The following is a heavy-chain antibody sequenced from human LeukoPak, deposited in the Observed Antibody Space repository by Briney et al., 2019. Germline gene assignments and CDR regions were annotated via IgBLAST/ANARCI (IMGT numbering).Heavy chain of an antibody. CDR1: GFTFSSYG. Sequence: GGSLRLSCAASGFTFSSYGMHWVRQAPGKGLEWVSFIRYDGSNEYYADSVRGRFTISRDNSKNTVYLQMNTLRAEDTALYYCARGGTLVRGGDPFDYWGQGTLVTVSS. J-gene: IGHJ4*02. D-gene: IGHD3-10*01. V-gene: IGHV3-30*02. CDR2: IRYDGSNE. CDR3: ARGGTLVRGGDPFDY.